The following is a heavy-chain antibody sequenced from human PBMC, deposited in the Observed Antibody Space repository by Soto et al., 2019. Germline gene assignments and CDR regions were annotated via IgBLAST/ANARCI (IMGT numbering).Heavy chain of an antibody. CDR2: ISGSGGST. J-gene: IGHJ6*02. CDR1: GFTFSSYA. V-gene: IGHV3-23*01. Sequence: PGGSLRLSCAASGFTFSSYAMSWVRQAPGKGLEWVSAISGSGGSTYYADSVKGRFTISRDNSKNTLYLQMNSLRAEDTAVYYCAKFLTVVVTATYGMDVWGQGTTVTVSS. CDR3: AKFLTVVVTATYGMDV. D-gene: IGHD2-21*02.